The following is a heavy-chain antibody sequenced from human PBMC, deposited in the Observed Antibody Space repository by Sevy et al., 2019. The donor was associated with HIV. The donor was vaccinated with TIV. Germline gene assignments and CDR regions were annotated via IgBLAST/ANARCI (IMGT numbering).Heavy chain of an antibody. Sequence: GGSLRLSCAASGFTFSSYDMHWVRQATGKGLEWVLAIGTVGDTYYPGSVKGRFTISRENAKNSLYLQMNSLRAGDTAVYYCARAYGWRGGFDYWGQGTLVTVSS. J-gene: IGHJ4*02. CDR1: GFTFSSYD. CDR3: ARAYGWRGGFDY. D-gene: IGHD3-16*01. CDR2: IGTVGDT. V-gene: IGHV3-13*01.